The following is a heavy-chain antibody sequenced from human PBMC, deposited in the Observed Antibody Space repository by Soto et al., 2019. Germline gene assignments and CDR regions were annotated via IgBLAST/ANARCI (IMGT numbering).Heavy chain of an antibody. CDR2: INAGNGNT. CDR1: GYTFTSYA. CDR3: ARGLEMATIFCAFDI. V-gene: IGHV1-3*01. J-gene: IGHJ3*02. D-gene: IGHD5-12*01. Sequence: ASVKVSCKASGYTFTSYAMHWVRQAPGQRLEWMGWINAGNGNTKYSQKFQGRVTITRDTSASTAYMELSSLRSEDTAVYYCARGLEMATIFCAFDIWGQGTMVTVSS.